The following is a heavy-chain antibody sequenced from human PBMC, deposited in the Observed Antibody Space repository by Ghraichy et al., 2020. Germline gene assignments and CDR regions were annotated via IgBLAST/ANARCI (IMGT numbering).Heavy chain of an antibody. V-gene: IGHV3-21*01. Sequence: GGSLRLSCAASGFTFSSYSMNWVRQAPGKGLEWVSSISSSSSYIYYADSVKGRFTISRDNAKNSLYLQMNSLRAEDTAVYYCARDYSTPYLQYYYYGMDVWGQGTTVTVSS. D-gene: IGHD4-11*01. J-gene: IGHJ6*02. CDR3: ARDYSTPYLQYYYYGMDV. CDR1: GFTFSSYS. CDR2: ISSSSSYI.